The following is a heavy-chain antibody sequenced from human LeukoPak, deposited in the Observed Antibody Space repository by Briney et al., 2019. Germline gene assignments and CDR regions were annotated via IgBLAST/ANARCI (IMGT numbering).Heavy chain of an antibody. CDR1: GYTFTGYY. CDR3: ARADYYDSSGDDAFDI. J-gene: IGHJ3*02. D-gene: IGHD3-22*01. V-gene: IGHV1-2*02. Sequence: ASVKVSCKASGYTFTGYYMHWVRQAPGQGLEWMGWINPNSGGTNYAQKFRGRVTMTRDTSISTAYMELSRLRSDDTAVYYCARADYYDSSGDDAFDIWGQGTMVTVSS. CDR2: INPNSGGT.